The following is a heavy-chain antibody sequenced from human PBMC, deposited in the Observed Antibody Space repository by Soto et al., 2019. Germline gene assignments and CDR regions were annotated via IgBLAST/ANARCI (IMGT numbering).Heavy chain of an antibody. CDR3: ARHGIVEMATIYAFDI. Sequence: QLQLQESGPGLVKPSETLSLTCTVSGGSISSSSYYWGWIRQPPGKGLEWIGSIYYSGSTYYNPSLKSRVTISVDTSKNQFSLKLSSVTAADTAVYYCARHGIVEMATIYAFDIWGQGTMVTVSS. V-gene: IGHV4-39*01. CDR1: GGSISSSSYY. D-gene: IGHD5-12*01. J-gene: IGHJ3*02. CDR2: IYYSGST.